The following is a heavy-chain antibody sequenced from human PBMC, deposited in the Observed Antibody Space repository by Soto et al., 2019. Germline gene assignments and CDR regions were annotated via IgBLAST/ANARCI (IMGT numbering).Heavy chain of an antibody. V-gene: IGHV3-48*02. CDR2: SSPRGDTI. D-gene: IGHD6-19*01. J-gene: IGHJ4*02. Sequence: GGSLRLSCVASGFSLANYPMNWVRQTPGKGLEWISYSSPRGDTIYYADSVEGRFTISRDNARNSLSLHMSSLRDEDSALYYCAKGPHTNVGWPYYFESWGQGVPVTV. CDR1: GFSLANYP. CDR3: AKGPHTNVGWPYYFES.